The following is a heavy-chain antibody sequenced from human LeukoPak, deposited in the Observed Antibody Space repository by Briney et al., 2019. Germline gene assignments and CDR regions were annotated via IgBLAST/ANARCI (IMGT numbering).Heavy chain of an antibody. V-gene: IGHV4-39*01. J-gene: IGHJ3*02. D-gene: IGHD5-24*01. CDR1: GGSIGGSPNY. Sequence: SETLSLTCSVSGGSIGGSPNYWGWIRQPRGKGLEWIANIYYTGNTYYLPSLKSRVTISVDTSKNQFSLNLRSVTAADTAVYYCATEEIDAYDIWGQGTLVTVSS. CDR2: IYYTGNT. CDR3: ATEEIDAYDI.